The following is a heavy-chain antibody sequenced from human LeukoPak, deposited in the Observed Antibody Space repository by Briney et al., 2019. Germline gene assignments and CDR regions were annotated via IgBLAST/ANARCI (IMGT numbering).Heavy chain of an antibody. CDR3: ARGQLKAAPDESYYFDY. V-gene: IGHV1-18*01. J-gene: IGHJ4*02. CDR2: ISAYNGNT. Sequence: ASVKVSCKASGYTFTSCAISWVRQAPGQGLEWMGWISAYNGNTNYAQKLQGRVTMTTDKSTSTAYMDLSSLRSDDTAVYYCARGQLKAAPDESYYFDYWGQGTLVTVSS. D-gene: IGHD6-6*01. CDR1: GYTFTSCA.